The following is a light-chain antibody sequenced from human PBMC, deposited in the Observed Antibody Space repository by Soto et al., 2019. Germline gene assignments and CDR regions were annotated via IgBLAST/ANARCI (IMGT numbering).Light chain of an antibody. CDR3: QKYNGAPWT. V-gene: IGKV1-27*01. CDR1: QYISNY. Sequence: DIQVTQSPPSLSASVGDRVIITCRTSQYISNYLNWSQHKVGKAPKLLIYAASTLQSGVPSRFSGSGSGTLFTLTISSLHPEDVATYYCQKYNGAPWTFGRGTKVDI. CDR2: AAS. J-gene: IGKJ1*01.